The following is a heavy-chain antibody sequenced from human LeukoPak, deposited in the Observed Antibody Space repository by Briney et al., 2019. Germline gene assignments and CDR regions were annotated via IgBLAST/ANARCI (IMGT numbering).Heavy chain of an antibody. V-gene: IGHV4-61*01. CDR1: GGSVSSGSYY. J-gene: IGHJ6*04. Sequence: SETLSLTCTVSGGSVSSGSYYWSWVRQPPGKGLEWIGYINYSGSTNYNPSLKSRVTISVDTSKNQFSLKLSSVTAADTAVYYCAGGSGSYYYYGMDVWGKGTTVTVSS. CDR2: INYSGST. CDR3: AGGSGSYYYYGMDV. D-gene: IGHD3-10*01.